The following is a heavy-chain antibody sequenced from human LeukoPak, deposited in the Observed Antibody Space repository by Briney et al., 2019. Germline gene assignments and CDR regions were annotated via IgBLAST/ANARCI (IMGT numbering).Heavy chain of an antibody. D-gene: IGHD6-19*01. CDR3: ARVLRGVAVAGFDY. J-gene: IGHJ4*02. V-gene: IGHV4-59*01. CDR1: GGSISSYY. Sequence: SETLSLTCTVSGGSISSYYWSWIRQPPGKGLEWIGYTYYSGSTNYNPSLKSRVTISVDTSKNQFSLKLSSVTAADTAVYYCARVLRGVAVAGFDYWGQGTLVAVSS. CDR2: TYYSGST.